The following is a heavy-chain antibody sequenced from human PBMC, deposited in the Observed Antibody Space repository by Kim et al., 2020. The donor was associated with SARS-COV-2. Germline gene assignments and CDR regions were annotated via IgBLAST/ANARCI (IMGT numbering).Heavy chain of an antibody. CDR2: ISRGGGSR. D-gene: IGHD3-10*01. CDR3: AKDVAYYGSTFDY. J-gene: IGHJ4*02. Sequence: GGSLRLSCAASGFTFSSYGMSWVRQTPEKGLEWVSTISRGGGSRYYADSVKGRFTISRDDSKNILYLQMNSLRADDTAVYYCAKDVAYYGSTFDYWGQGTLVTVSS. CDR1: GFTFSSYG. V-gene: IGHV3-23*01.